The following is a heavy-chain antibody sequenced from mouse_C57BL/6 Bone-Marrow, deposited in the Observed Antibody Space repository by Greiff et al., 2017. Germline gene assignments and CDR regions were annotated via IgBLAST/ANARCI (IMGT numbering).Heavy chain of an antibody. Sequence: EVQRVESGGGLVKPGGSLKLSCAASGFTFSDYGMHWVRQAPEKGLEWVAYISSGSSTIYYADTVKGRFTISRDNAKNTLFLQMTSLRSEDTAMYYCARGITTVYYAMDYWGQGTSVTVSS. CDR3: ARGITTVYYAMDY. CDR1: GFTFSDYG. V-gene: IGHV5-17*01. CDR2: ISSGSSTI. J-gene: IGHJ4*01. D-gene: IGHD1-1*01.